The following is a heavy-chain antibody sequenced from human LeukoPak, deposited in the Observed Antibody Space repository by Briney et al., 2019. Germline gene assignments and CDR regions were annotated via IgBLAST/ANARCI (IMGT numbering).Heavy chain of an antibody. Sequence: PSETLSLTCTVSGGSISSNYWSWLRQPPGKGLEWIGYIFHTGGTTFNPSLKSRVTISQDTSKNQFSLYLRSVTAADTAVYYCAKGTAASPHYYYYGMDVWGQGTTVTVSS. J-gene: IGHJ6*02. D-gene: IGHD6-13*01. CDR2: IFHTGGT. CDR3: AKGTAASPHYYYYGMDV. CDR1: GGSISSNY. V-gene: IGHV4-59*08.